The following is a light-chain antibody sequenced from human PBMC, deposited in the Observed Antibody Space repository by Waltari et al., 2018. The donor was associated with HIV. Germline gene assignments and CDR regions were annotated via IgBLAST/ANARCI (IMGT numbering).Light chain of an antibody. CDR3: QSYDSSLSGSGV. CDR2: GNN. J-gene: IGLJ3*02. CDR1: SSNIGAHYD. Sequence: GAPGQRVTISCTGSSSNIGAHYDVHWYQQLPGTAPKLLIYGNNNRPSGVPDRFSGSKSGTSASLAITGLQAEDEADYYCQSYDSSLSGSGVFGGGTKLTVL. V-gene: IGLV1-40*01.